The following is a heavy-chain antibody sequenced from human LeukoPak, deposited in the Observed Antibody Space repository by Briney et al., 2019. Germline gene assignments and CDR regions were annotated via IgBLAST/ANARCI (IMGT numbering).Heavy chain of an antibody. CDR1: GFSFSSYG. CDR2: FSASDGSR. CDR3: AKSFPAAGTFGDY. D-gene: IGHD6-13*01. Sequence: GGSLRLSCEASGFSFSSYGMSWVRQAPGEGLEWVSGFSASDGSRYYADSVKGRFTISRDNSKNTLYLQMNSLRAEDTAVYYCAKSFPAAGTFGDYWGQGTLVTVSS. V-gene: IGHV3-23*01. J-gene: IGHJ4*02.